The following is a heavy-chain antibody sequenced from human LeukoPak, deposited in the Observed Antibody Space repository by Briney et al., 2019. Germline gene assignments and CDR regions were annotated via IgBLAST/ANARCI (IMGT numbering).Heavy chain of an antibody. Sequence: PGGSLRLSCAASGFTFNNYAMHWVRQAPGKGLERVSGIGWDDISRRYVDSVEGRFTISRDNTKNSLYLQMSSLRTEDMGFYYCARSSGWERHFDYWGQGTLVTVSS. V-gene: IGHV3-9*03. J-gene: IGHJ4*02. CDR3: ARSSGWERHFDY. CDR1: GFTFNNYA. CDR2: IGWDDISR. D-gene: IGHD6-19*01.